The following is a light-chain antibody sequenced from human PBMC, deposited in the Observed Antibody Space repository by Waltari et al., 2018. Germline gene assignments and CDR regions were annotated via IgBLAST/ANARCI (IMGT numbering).Light chain of an antibody. V-gene: IGLV2-23*02. CDR3: SSYAGSSKGV. CDR2: AVS. Sequence: QSALTQPASVSGSPGQSITIPCTGTSSDVGNYKRVSWYQQHPGKAPKLMIYAVSQRPSGVSDPFSGSKAGDMASLTISGLQPEDEAEYFCSSYAGSSKGVFGGGTKVTVL. CDR1: SSDVGNYKR. J-gene: IGLJ2*01.